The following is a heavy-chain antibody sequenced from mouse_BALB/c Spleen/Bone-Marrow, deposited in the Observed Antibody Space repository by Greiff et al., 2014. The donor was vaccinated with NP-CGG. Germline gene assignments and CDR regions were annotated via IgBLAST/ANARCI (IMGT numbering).Heavy chain of an antibody. CDR1: GYTFTSYW. D-gene: IGHD2-3*01. CDR3: AREGDDGYRGY. V-gene: IGHV1-69*02. CDR2: IDPSDSYT. Sequence: QVQLKESGAELVKPGASVKLSCKASGYTFTSYWMHWVKQRPGQGLEWIGEIDPSDSYTNYNQKFKGKATSTVDKSSSTAYMQLSSLTSEDSAVYYCAREGDDGYRGYWGQGTTLTVSS. J-gene: IGHJ2*01.